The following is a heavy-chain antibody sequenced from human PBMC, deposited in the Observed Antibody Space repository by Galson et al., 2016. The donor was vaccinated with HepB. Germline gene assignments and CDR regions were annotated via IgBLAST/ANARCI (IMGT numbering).Heavy chain of an antibody. Sequence: TLSLTCTVSGGSISSGGYYWTWIRQHPGKGLDWIGYIYYSGNTHYNPSLKSRVTISVDTSKNQFSLKLSSVTAADTAVYYCAREPYDSSGYFWYFDLWGRGTLVTVSS. D-gene: IGHD3-22*01. CDR3: AREPYDSSGYFWYFDL. CDR1: GGSISSGGYY. V-gene: IGHV4-31*03. CDR2: IYYSGNT. J-gene: IGHJ2*01.